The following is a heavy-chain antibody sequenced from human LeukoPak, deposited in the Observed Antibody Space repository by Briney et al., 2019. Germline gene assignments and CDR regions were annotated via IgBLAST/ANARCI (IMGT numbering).Heavy chain of an antibody. CDR1: GFTFSSYG. V-gene: IGHV3-23*01. D-gene: IGHD2-15*01. Sequence: GGSLRLSCAASGFTFSSYGMSWVRQAPGKGLEWVSAISGSGGSTYYADSVKGRFTISRDNSKNTLYLQMNSLRAEDTAVYYCAKRSGGSCFGYWGQGALVTVSS. J-gene: IGHJ4*02. CDR2: ISGSGGST. CDR3: AKRSGGSCFGY.